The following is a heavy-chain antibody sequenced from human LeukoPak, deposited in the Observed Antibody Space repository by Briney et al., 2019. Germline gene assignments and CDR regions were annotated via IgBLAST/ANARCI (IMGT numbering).Heavy chain of an antibody. J-gene: IGHJ4*02. V-gene: IGHV4-38-2*02. CDR1: GYSISSGYY. Sequence: PSETLSLTCTVSGYSISSGYYWGWIRQPPGKGLEWIGSIYYGGSTYYNPSLKSRITISEDTSKNQFSLKLTSVTATDTAVYYCVRAFQRSSWPFDYWGQGTLVTVSS. CDR3: VRAFQRSSWPFDY. CDR2: IYYGGST. D-gene: IGHD6-13*01.